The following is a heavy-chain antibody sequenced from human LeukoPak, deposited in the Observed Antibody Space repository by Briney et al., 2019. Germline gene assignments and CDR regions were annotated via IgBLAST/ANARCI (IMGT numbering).Heavy chain of an antibody. CDR3: ARRSPKYDS. CDR2: INHSGAT. CDR1: GGSFSDYN. J-gene: IGHJ5*01. Sequence: SETLSLTCAVYGGSFSDYNWNWVRQPPGKGLEWIGEINHSGATNYNPSLKSRVIISVDTSKNQFSLKVNHVTAADTAVYYCARRSPKYDSWGQGTLVTVSS. V-gene: IGHV4-34*01.